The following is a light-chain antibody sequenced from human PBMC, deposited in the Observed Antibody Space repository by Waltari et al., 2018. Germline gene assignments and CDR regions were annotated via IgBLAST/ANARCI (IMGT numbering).Light chain of an antibody. CDR1: SSDVCTSNL. Sequence: QSALTQPASVSWAPGPSITVSCTGTSSDVCTSNLVSLYQQHPAKAPNLIIYWVNKRPSAVSDRFSGSKSGNTASLTISGLQAEDEADYYCCSSAGSSTYVVFGGGTKLTVL. J-gene: IGLJ2*01. V-gene: IGLV2-23*02. CDR2: WVN. CDR3: CSSAGSSTYVV.